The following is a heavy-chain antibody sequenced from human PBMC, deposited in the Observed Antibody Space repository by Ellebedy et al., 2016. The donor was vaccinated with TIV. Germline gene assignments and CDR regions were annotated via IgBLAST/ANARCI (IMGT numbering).Heavy chain of an antibody. D-gene: IGHD2-2*01. CDR3: ASGNIYCSSTTCTIYYYYGMDV. CDR1: GYTFTSYG. J-gene: IGHJ6*02. CDR2: IIPLFGTV. V-gene: IGHV1-69*13. Sequence: SVKVSXXASGYTFTSYGISWVRQAPGQGLEWMGGIIPLFGTVNYAQKFQGRVTITADESTSTAYMELSSLRSEDTAVYYCASGNIYCSSTTCTIYYYYGMDVWGQGTTVTVSS.